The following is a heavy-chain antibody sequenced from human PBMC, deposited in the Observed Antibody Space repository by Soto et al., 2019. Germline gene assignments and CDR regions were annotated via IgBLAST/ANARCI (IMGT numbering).Heavy chain of an antibody. V-gene: IGHV1-69*01. D-gene: IGHD6-19*01. J-gene: IGHJ5*02. Sequence: QVHLVQSGAEVKKPGSSVKVSSKASGGAFGSYSISWVRQSPGQGLEWMGGIIPFFGTKYYAQKFRGRVTITAGESTSTVYMELNGLRSDDTAIYYCANYSGNSWLGPWGQGTLVTVSS. CDR3: ANYSGNSWLGP. CDR1: GGAFGSYS. CDR2: IIPFFGTK.